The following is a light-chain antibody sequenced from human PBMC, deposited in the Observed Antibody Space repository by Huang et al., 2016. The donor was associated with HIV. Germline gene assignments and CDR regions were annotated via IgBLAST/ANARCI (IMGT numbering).Light chain of an antibody. V-gene: IGKV3-15*01. CDR2: GAS. CDR3: QQYNNWPPKA. CDR1: QSVSSN. J-gene: IGKJ1*01. Sequence: EIVMTQSPATLSVSPGERATLSCRASQSVSSNLAWYQQKPGQAPRLLIYGASTRATSVPARFSVSGSGTEFTLTISSLQSEDFAVYYCQQYNNWPPKAFGQGTKVEIK.